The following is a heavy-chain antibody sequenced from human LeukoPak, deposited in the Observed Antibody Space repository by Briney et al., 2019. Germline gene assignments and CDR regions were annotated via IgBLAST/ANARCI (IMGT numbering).Heavy chain of an antibody. CDR3: ARGDCSGGSCYPRGCAFDI. D-gene: IGHD2-15*01. CDR2: IHNCGST. CDR1: GFTRSRKY. J-gene: IGHJ3*02. V-gene: IGHV3-66*03. Sequence: GSLRPSFAASGFTRSRKYMSWVRQAPGKGLEWVSGIHNCGSTYYADSVKGRFTISRDNSKNTLYLQMNSLRAEDTAVYYCARGDCSGGSCYPRGCAFDIWGQGTMVTVSS.